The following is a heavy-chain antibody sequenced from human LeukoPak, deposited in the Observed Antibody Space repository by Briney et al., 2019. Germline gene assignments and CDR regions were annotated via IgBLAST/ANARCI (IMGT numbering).Heavy chain of an antibody. Sequence: SETLSHICGVYGGSFSGYYWSWIRQPPGKGLEWIGEINHSGSTNYNPSLKSRVTISVDTSKNQFSLKLSSVTAADTAVYYCAREAYGDYFDYWGQGTLVTVSS. CDR2: INHSGST. J-gene: IGHJ4*02. V-gene: IGHV4-34*01. D-gene: IGHD4-17*01. CDR3: AREAYGDYFDY. CDR1: GGSFSGYY.